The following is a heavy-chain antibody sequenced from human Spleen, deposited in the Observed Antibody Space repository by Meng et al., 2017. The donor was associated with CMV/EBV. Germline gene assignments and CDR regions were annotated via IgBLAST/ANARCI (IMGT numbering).Heavy chain of an antibody. Sequence: KVSCKASGFSFTSCWIGWVRQRPGKGLEWMGIIYPADSDTRYSPSFQGQVTISADKSISTAYLQWSGLRASDTAMYYCARLGDRLDYWGQGTLVTVSS. CDR3: ARLGDRLDY. D-gene: IGHD3-16*01. J-gene: IGHJ4*02. CDR1: GFSFTSCW. CDR2: IYPADSDT. V-gene: IGHV5-51*01.